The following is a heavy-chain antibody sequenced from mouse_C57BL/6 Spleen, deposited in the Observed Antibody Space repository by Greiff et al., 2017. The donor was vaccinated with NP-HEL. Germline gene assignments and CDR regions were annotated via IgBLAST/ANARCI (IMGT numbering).Heavy chain of an antibody. Sequence: VQLQQSGPELVKPGASVKIPCKASGYTFTDYNMDWVKQSHGKSLEWIGDINPNNGGTIYNQKFKGKATLTVDKSSSTAYMELRSLTSEDTAVYYCARQGLYLYFDVWGTGTTVTVSS. CDR2: INPNNGGT. V-gene: IGHV1-18*01. CDR1: GYTFTDYN. J-gene: IGHJ1*03. CDR3: ARQGLYLYFDV. D-gene: IGHD1-1*01.